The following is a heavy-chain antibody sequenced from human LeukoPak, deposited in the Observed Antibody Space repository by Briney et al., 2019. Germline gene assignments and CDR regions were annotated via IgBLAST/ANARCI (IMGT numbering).Heavy chain of an antibody. J-gene: IGHJ4*02. Sequence: GGSLRLSCAASGFTFSNYWMHWVRQAPGKGLVWVSRIKGDGSHTVYADSVKGRFTISRDNAKNTLYLQMNSLRAEDTAVYYCAKRTSNWNYFDYWGQGTLVTVSS. D-gene: IGHD1-20*01. V-gene: IGHV3-74*01. CDR3: AKRTSNWNYFDY. CDR1: GFTFSNYW. CDR2: IKGDGSHT.